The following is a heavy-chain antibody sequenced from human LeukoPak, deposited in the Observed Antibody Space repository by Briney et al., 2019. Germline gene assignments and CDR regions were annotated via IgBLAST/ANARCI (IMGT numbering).Heavy chain of an antibody. J-gene: IGHJ4*02. CDR3: ARDAGYGYSFFDY. Sequence: SETLTLTCTVSGGSISSYYWSWIRQPPGKGLEWIGYIYYSGSTNYNPSLKSRVTISVDTSKNQFSLKLSSVTAADTAVYYCARDAGYGYSFFDYWGLGTLVTVSS. CDR2: IYYSGST. D-gene: IGHD2-21*01. CDR1: GGSISSYY. V-gene: IGHV4-59*01.